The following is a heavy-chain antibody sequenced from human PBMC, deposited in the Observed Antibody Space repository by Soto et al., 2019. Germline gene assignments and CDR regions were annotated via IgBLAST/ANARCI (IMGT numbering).Heavy chain of an antibody. CDR2: IIPMLGIA. V-gene: IGHV1-69*02. J-gene: IGHJ3*02. Sequence: QVQLVQSGAEVKKPGSAVKVSCKDSGGTFSTYSMFWVRQAPGQGLEWMGRIIPMLGIANYAQKFQGRVTITADKSTGTAYMELSSLISEDTALYYCTIGSWSGEVFDIWGQGTMVTVSS. D-gene: IGHD2-21*01. CDR3: TIGSWSGEVFDI. CDR1: GGTFSTYS.